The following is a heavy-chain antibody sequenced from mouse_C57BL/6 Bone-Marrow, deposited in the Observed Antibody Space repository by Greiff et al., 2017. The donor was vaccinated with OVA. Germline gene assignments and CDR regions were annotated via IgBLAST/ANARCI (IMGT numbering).Heavy chain of an antibody. J-gene: IGHJ2*01. CDR1: GFTFSDYG. CDR2: ISSGSSTI. V-gene: IGHV5-17*01. Sequence: EVMLVESGGGLVKPGGSPKLSCAASGFTFSDYGMHWVRQAPEKGLEWVAYISSGSSTIYYADTVKGRFTISRDNAKNTLFLQMTSLRSEDTAMYYCARGRTEDFDYWGQGTTLTVSS. CDR3: ARGRTEDFDY.